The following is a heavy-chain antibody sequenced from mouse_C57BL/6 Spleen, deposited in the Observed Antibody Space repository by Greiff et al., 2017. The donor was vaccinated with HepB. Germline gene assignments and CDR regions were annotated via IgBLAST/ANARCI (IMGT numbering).Heavy chain of an antibody. J-gene: IGHJ2*01. Sequence: QVHVKQPGAELVKPGASVKMSCKASGYTFTSYWITWVKQRPGQGLEWIGDIYPGSGSTNYNEKFKSKATLTVDTSSSTAYMQLSSLTSEDSAVYYCARGSSYFDYWGQGTTLTVSS. CDR2: IYPGSGST. V-gene: IGHV1-55*01. D-gene: IGHD1-1*01. CDR1: GYTFTSYW. CDR3: ARGSSYFDY.